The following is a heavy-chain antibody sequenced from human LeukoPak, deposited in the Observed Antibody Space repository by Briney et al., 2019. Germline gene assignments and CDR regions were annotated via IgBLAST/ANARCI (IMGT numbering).Heavy chain of an antibody. V-gene: IGHV4-59*12. J-gene: IGHJ4*02. CDR2: IYYSGST. Sequence: SETLSLTCTVSGGSISSYYWSWIRQPPGKGLEWIGYIYYSGSTNYNPSLKSRVTISVDTSKNQFSLKLSSVTAADTAVYYCARGDYGSIYFDYWGQGTLVTVSS. D-gene: IGHD4-17*01. CDR3: ARGDYGSIYFDY. CDR1: GGSISSYY.